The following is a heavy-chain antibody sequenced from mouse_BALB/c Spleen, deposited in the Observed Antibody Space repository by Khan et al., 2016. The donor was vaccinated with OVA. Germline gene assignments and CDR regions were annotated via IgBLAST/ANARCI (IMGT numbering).Heavy chain of an antibody. V-gene: IGHV3-2*02. CDR1: GYSITSDYA. D-gene: IGHD1-1*01. J-gene: IGHJ2*01. CDR3: ARVYGGDFDY. CDR2: ISYSGNT. Sequence: VQLKQSGPGLVKPSQSLSLTCTVTGYSITSDYAWNWIRQFPGNKLEWMGYISYSGNTKYNPSLKSRISINRDTYKNQFFLKLNSVTIEDTATYYCARVYGGDFDYWGQGTTLTVSS.